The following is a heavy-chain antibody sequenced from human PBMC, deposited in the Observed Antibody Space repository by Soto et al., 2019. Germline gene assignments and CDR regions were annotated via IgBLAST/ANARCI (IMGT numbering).Heavy chain of an antibody. V-gene: IGHV1-3*01. CDR3: ARGFRDPSFSGFDY. Sequence: QVQLVQSGTEVRKPGASVKLSCRASGYTFTNYPLHWVRQAPGQRPQWLGWISAVDGQIKYSQKFQGRVTLTTGTSASTTYMELSSLRSDDTAMYYCARGFRDPSFSGFDYWGQGALVTVSS. CDR2: ISAVDGQI. D-gene: IGHD2-21*02. J-gene: IGHJ4*02. CDR1: GYTFTNYP.